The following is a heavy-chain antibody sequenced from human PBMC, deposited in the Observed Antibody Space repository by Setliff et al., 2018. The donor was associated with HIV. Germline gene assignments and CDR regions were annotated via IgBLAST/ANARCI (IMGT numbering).Heavy chain of an antibody. CDR3: AKDGGELC. D-gene: IGHD2-21*01. V-gene: IGHV1-2*02. CDR1: GYTFTSYY. J-gene: IGHJ1*01. Sequence: ASVKVSCKASGYTFTSYYIHWVRQAPGQGLEWMGRINPSGGSTSYAQKLQGRVTMTRDTSINTAYMELSRLRSDDTAIYYCAKDGGELCWGQGTLVTVSS. CDR2: INPSGGST.